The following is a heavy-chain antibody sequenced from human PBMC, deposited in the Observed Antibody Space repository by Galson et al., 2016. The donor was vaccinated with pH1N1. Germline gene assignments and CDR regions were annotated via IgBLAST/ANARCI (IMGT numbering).Heavy chain of an antibody. CDR3: AKDGRDVYNNLRWYFDL. D-gene: IGHD5-24*01. V-gene: IGHV5-51*03. Sequence: QSGAEVKKPGESLKISCKGSGYTFTSDWIAWVRQTPGKGLEWMGIVHPGTSESRYNPSLRPSFQGRVIISVDESINTAYLQWYNLKASDTALYYCAKDGRDVYNNLRWYFDLWGRGTLVTVSS. J-gene: IGHJ2*01. CDR2: VHPGTSES. CDR1: GYTFTSDW.